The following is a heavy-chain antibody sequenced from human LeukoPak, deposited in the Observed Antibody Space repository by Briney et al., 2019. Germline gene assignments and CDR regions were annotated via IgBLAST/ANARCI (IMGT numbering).Heavy chain of an antibody. CDR3: ANFAGGIAVADY. V-gene: IGHV3-30*18. CDR1: GFTFSSYG. CDR2: ISYDGSNK. J-gene: IGHJ4*02. Sequence: GRSLRLSCAASGFTFSSYGMHWVRQAPGKGLEWVAVISYDGSNKYYADSVKGRFTISRDNSKNTLYLQMSSLRAEDTAVYYCANFAGGIAVADYWGQGTLVTVSS. D-gene: IGHD6-19*01.